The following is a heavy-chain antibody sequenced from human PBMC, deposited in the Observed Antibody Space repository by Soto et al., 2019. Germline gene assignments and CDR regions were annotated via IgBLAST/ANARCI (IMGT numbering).Heavy chain of an antibody. Sequence: GGSLRLSCAASGFTFSSYGMHWVRQAPGKGLEWVAVISYDGSNKYYADSVKGRFTISRDNSKNTLYLQMNSLRAEDTAVYYCAKPAEDMIGHQPYDYWGQGTLVTVSS. CDR2: ISYDGSNK. J-gene: IGHJ4*02. CDR3: AKPAEDMIGHQPYDY. CDR1: GFTFSSYG. V-gene: IGHV3-30*18. D-gene: IGHD3-16*01.